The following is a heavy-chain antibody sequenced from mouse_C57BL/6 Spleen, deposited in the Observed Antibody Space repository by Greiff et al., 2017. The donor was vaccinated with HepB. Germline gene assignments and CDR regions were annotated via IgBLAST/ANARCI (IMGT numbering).Heavy chain of an antibody. CDR2: ISSGSSTI. CDR1: GFTFSDYG. D-gene: IGHD2-3*01. J-gene: IGHJ3*01. Sequence: EVKVVESGGGLVKPGGSLKPSCAASGFTFSDYGMHWVRQAPEKGLEWVAYISSGSSTIYYADTVKGRFTISRDNAKNTLFLQMTSLRSEDTAMYYCARGGYYEGFAYWGQGTLVTVSA. V-gene: IGHV5-17*01. CDR3: ARGGYYEGFAY.